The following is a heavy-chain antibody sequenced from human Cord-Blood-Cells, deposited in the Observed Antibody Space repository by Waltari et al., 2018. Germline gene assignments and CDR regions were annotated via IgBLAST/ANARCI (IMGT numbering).Heavy chain of an antibody. Sequence: QVQLQQWGAGLLKPSEPLSLTCAVYGGSFSGYYWTWIRQPPGKGLEWIGEINHSTSTNYNPALKSRVTISVDTSKNQFSLKLSSVTAADTAVYYCARVGVDIVVVPAAIRCGGWFDPWGQGTLVTVSS. CDR1: GGSFSGYY. J-gene: IGHJ5*02. V-gene: IGHV4-34*01. CDR2: INHSTST. D-gene: IGHD2-2*02. CDR3: ARVGVDIVVVPAAIRCGGWFDP.